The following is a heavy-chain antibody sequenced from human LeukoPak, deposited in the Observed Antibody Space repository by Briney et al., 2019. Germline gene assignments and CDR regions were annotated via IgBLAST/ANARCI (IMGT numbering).Heavy chain of an antibody. CDR2: ISAYNGNT. CDR3: ARDNKDYYGSGSLGVAFDI. D-gene: IGHD3-10*01. CDR1: GYTFTSHG. J-gene: IGHJ3*02. V-gene: IGHV1-18*01. Sequence: ASVKVSCKASGYTFTSHGISWVRQAPGQGLEWMGWISAYNGNTNYAQKLQGRVTMTTDTSTSTAYMELRSLRSDDTAVYYCARDNKDYYGSGSLGVAFDIWGQGTMVTVSS.